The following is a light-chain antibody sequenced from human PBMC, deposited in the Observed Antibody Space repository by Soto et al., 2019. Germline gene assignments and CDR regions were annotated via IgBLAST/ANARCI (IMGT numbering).Light chain of an antibody. Sequence: EFVLTHSPGTLSFSPVERATLSCMASQTVRNNYLAWYQQKPGQAPRLLIYDASSRATGIPDRFSGGGSGTDFTLTISRLEPEDFAVYYCQKFSSYPLNCGGGTKGAIK. CDR3: QKFSSYPLN. CDR2: DAS. CDR1: QTVRNNY. V-gene: IGKV3-20*01. J-gene: IGKJ4*01.